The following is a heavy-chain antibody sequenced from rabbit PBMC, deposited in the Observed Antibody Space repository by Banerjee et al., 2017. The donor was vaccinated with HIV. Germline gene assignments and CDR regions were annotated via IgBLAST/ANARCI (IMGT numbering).Heavy chain of an antibody. CDR3: ASAGNPGYAYGNL. V-gene: IGHV1S47*01. J-gene: IGHJ4*01. CDR2: IYSSNGDK. Sequence: EESGGDLVKPEGSLTLTCKASGSDISSNAMCWVRQAPGKGLELIACIYSSNGDKWYASWVNGRFTISRSTSLNTVDLKMTSLTVADTATYFCASAGNPGYAYGNLWGPGTLVTVS. CDR1: GSDISSNA. D-gene: IGHD6-1*01.